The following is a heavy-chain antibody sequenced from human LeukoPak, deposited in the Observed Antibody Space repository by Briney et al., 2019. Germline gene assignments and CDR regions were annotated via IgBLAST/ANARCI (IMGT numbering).Heavy chain of an antibody. D-gene: IGHD7-27*01. CDR1: GFTFSSYT. CDR2: ITTGGPNT. Sequence: GGSLRLSCAASGFTFSSYTMSWVRQAPGKGLRWVSTITTGGPNTYYADSVKGRFTVSRDDSKNTLYLQMNSLRAEDTAVYYCAKDGGLWVSAHWGDSWGRGTLVTVSS. J-gene: IGHJ4*02. V-gene: IGHV3-23*01. CDR3: AKDGGLWVSAHWGDS.